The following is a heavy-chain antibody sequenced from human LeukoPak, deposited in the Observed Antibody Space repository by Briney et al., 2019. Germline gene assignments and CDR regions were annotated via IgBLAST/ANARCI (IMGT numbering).Heavy chain of an antibody. J-gene: IGHJ4*02. D-gene: IGHD1-7*01. CDR3: AKDLLQLELLGGFDY. V-gene: IGHV3-43*01. CDR2: ISWDGGST. CDR1: GFTFDDYT. Sequence: GGSLRLSCAASGFTFDDYTMHWVRQAPGKGLEWVSLISWDGGSTYYADSVKGRFTISRDNSKNSLYLQMNSLRTEDTALYYCAKDLLQLELLGGFDYWGQGTLVSVSS.